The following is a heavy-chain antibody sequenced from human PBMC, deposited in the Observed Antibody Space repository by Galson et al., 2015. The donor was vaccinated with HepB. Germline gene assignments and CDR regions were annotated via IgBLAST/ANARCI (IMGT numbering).Heavy chain of an antibody. D-gene: IGHD6-19*01. CDR2: INPNSGGT. CDR1: GYTFTGYY. J-gene: IGHJ4*02. Sequence: SVKVSCKASGYTFTGYYMHWVRQAPGQGLEWMGWINPNSGGTNYAQKFQGRVTMTRDTSISTAYMELSRLRSDDTAVYYCARGRGRIAVPLGYWGQGTLVTVSS. CDR3: ARGRGRIAVPLGY. V-gene: IGHV1-2*02.